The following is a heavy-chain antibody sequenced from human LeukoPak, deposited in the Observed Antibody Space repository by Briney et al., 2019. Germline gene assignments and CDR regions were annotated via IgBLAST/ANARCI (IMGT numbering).Heavy chain of an antibody. CDR3: ARSRRGYSGYDSYYYYYYYMDV. D-gene: IGHD5-12*01. V-gene: IGHV3-21*01. J-gene: IGHJ6*03. CDR2: ISSSSSYI. CDR1: GFTFSSYE. Sequence: TGGSLRLSCAASGFTFSSYEMNWVRQAPGKGLEWVSSISSSSSYIYYADSVKGRFTISRDNAKNSLYLQMNSLRAEDTAVYYCARSRRGYSGYDSYYYYYYYMDVWGKGTTVTVSS.